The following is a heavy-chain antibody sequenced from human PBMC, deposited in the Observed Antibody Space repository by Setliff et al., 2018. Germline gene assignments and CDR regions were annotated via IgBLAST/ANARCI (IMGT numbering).Heavy chain of an antibody. CDR1: GGSISSYY. J-gene: IGHJ6*03. CDR3: AREQWLDPPGYYYMDI. CDR2: IYIGGSA. V-gene: IGHV4-4*07. Sequence: SETLSLTCTVSGGSISSYYWSWIRQPAGKGLEWIGHIYIGGSANYNPSLKSRVTMSIDTSKNQFSLKLNSVTAADMAVYYCAREQWLDPPGYYYMDIRAKGTTVTVSS. D-gene: IGHD6-19*01.